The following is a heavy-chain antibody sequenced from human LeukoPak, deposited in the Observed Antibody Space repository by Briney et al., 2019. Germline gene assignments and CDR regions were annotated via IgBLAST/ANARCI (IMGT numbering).Heavy chain of an antibody. J-gene: IGHJ4*02. D-gene: IGHD3-10*01. V-gene: IGHV3-21*01. CDR2: ISSSSNYI. Sequence: GGSLILSCAASGFTFSSYSMNWVRQAPGKGVEWVSSISSSSNYIYYADSVKGRFTISRDNAKNSLYLQMNSMRAEDKAVYYCARIAQYGSGSYYNPFDYWGQGTLVTVSS. CDR1: GFTFSSYS. CDR3: ARIAQYGSGSYYNPFDY.